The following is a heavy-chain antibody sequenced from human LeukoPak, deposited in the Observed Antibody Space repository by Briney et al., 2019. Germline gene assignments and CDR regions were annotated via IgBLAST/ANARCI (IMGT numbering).Heavy chain of an antibody. V-gene: IGHV1-3*01. D-gene: IGHD2-2*01. CDR2: INAGNGNI. CDR1: GHTSTTYA. J-gene: IGHJ6*02. Sequence: EASVKVSCKASGHTSTTYAIHWVRQAPGQGLEWMGWINAGNGNIKYSQKFQGRVTITGDTSASTAYMELSSLRSEDTAVYYCARGYCSSTSCYMDVWGQGTTVTVSS. CDR3: ARGYCSSTSCYMDV.